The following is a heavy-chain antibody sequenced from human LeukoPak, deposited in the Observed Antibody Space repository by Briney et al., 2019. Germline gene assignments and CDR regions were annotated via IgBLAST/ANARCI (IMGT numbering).Heavy chain of an antibody. CDR1: GFTFSSYW. Sequence: PGGSLRLSCADSGFTFSSYWMTWVRQAPGKGLEWVANINQDGSKKDRVDSVKGRLTISRDNAKKTLYLQMDSLRTDDTAVYYCTTDRGYSTLDDWGQGTLVTVSS. D-gene: IGHD3-10*01. J-gene: IGHJ4*02. CDR3: TTDRGYSTLDD. V-gene: IGHV3-7*01. CDR2: INQDGSKK.